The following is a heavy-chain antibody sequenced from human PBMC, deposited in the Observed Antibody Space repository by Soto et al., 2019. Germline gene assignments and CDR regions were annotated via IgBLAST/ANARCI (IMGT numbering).Heavy chain of an antibody. V-gene: IGHV3-74*01. Sequence: EVQLVESGGGLVQPGGSLRLSCAASGFTFSSYWMHWVRQAPGKGLVWVSRIKSDGSGISYADSVKGRLTISRDNAKNTLYLQMNRLRAEDTAVYYCARGDGDYYDGNGYLGRHWGQGTLVTVSS. CDR1: GFTFSSYW. CDR2: IKSDGSGI. D-gene: IGHD3-22*01. J-gene: IGHJ4*02. CDR3: ARGDGDYYDGNGYLGRH.